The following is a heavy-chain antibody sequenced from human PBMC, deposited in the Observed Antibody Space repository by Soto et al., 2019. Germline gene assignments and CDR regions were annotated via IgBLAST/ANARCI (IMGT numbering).Heavy chain of an antibody. CDR3: ARKGPIVVVVAATPGGWFDP. CDR2: IYYRGST. D-gene: IGHD2-15*01. CDR1: GGSISSGDYY. V-gene: IGHV4-30-4*01. Sequence: QVQLQESGPGLVKPSQTLSLTCTVSGGSISSGDYYWSWIRQPPGKGLEWIGSIYYRGSTYYNPTLKSRVTISVDTSKTQFSLKLSSVTAADTAVYYCARKGPIVVVVAATPGGWFDPWGQGTLVTVSS. J-gene: IGHJ5*02.